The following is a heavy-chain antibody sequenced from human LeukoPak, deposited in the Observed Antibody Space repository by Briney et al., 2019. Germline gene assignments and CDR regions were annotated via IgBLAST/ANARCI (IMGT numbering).Heavy chain of an antibody. CDR3: ARHRSSWLIDY. V-gene: IGHV3-21*04. D-gene: IGHD6-6*01. Sequence: GGSLRLSRAASGFTFSSYSMNWVRQAPGKGLEWVSSISSSSSYIYYADSVRGRFTISRDNSKNTLYLQMNSLRAEDTAVYYCARHRSSWLIDYWGQGTLVTVSS. CDR1: GFTFSSYS. J-gene: IGHJ4*02. CDR2: ISSSSSYI.